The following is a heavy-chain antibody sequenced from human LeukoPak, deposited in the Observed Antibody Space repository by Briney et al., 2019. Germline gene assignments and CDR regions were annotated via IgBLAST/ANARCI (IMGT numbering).Heavy chain of an antibody. D-gene: IGHD3-3*01. CDR3: ASSQVVQEGDFCGGYTRSYYYYMDV. J-gene: IGHJ6*03. Sequence: GASLKISCKGPGYHFASHSIAWGRQLPGKGLEGMGIIDLSDFTTSFSPSFQAHATITADKSVNTTSLQRNRLQTSDSATYFCASSQVVQEGDFCGGYTRSYYYYMDVWGKGTTVTVSS. CDR1: GYHFASHS. V-gene: IGHV5-51*01. CDR2: IDLSDFTT.